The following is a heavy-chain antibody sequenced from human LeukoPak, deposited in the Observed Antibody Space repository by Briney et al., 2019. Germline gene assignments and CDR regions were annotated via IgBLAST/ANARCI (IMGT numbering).Heavy chain of an antibody. J-gene: IGHJ1*01. CDR1: GFTFSSYA. V-gene: IGHV3-23*01. CDR2: ISGSGGST. Sequence: PGGSLRLSCEASGFTFSSYAMSWVRQAPGKGLEWVSAISGSGGSTYYADSVKGRFTISRDNSKNTLYLQMNSLRAEDTAVYYCATEFYYYDSSGYYVGEYFQHWGQGTLVTVSS. D-gene: IGHD3-22*01. CDR3: ATEFYYYDSSGYYVGEYFQH.